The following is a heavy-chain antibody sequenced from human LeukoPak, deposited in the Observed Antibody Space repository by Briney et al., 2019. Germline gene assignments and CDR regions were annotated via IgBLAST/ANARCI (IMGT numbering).Heavy chain of an antibody. D-gene: IGHD6-19*01. J-gene: IGHJ4*02. V-gene: IGHV3-7*01. CDR2: IKQDGSEK. Sequence: PGGSLRLSCAASGFTFSSYWMSWVRQAPGKGLEWVANIKQDGSEKYYVVSVKGRFTISRDNAKNSLYLQMNSLRAEDTAVYYCARDPRNRGIAVADTNYWGQGTLVTVSS. CDR3: ARDPRNRGIAVADTNY. CDR1: GFTFSSYW.